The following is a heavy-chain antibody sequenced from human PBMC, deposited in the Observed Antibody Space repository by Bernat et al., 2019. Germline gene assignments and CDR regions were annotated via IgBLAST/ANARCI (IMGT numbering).Heavy chain of an antibody. CDR3: ARDAVPGNGRWDGFDI. V-gene: IGHV3-23*04. D-gene: IGHD6-19*01. J-gene: IGHJ3*02. CDR1: GFNFGIYG. Sequence: EVQLVESGGGWGRPGGSLRLSCAASGFNFGIYGMSWVRQAPGKGLEWVSSFGGGEQDSYYAGSVRGRFTMSRDNSKNIVHLQMNSLRVEDTATYFCARDAVPGNGRWDGFDIRGQGTVVTVSS. CDR2: FGGGEQDS.